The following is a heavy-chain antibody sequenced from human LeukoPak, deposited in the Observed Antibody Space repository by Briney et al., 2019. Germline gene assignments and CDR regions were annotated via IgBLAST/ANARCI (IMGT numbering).Heavy chain of an antibody. J-gene: IGHJ4*02. CDR1: GGTFSSYA. Sequence: SVKVSCKASGGTFSSYAISWVRQAPGQGLEWMGGIIPTFGTANYAQKFQGRVTITTDESTSTAYMELSSLRSEDTAVYYCLAAAGSRGVYWGQGTLVTVSS. D-gene: IGHD6-13*01. V-gene: IGHV1-69*05. CDR2: IIPTFGTA. CDR3: LAAAGSRGVY.